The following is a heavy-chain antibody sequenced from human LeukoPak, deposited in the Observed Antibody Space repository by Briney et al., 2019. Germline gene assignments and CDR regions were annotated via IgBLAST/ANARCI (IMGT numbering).Heavy chain of an antibody. J-gene: IGHJ4*02. CDR2: IYYSGST. D-gene: IGHD3-22*01. CDR3: ARTVNYYDSSGYGGYYFDY. V-gene: IGHV4-39*01. Sequence: NPSETLSLTCTVSGGSISSSSYYWGWIRQPPGKGLEWIGSIYYSGSTYYNLSLKSRVTISVDTSKNQFSLKLSSVTAADTAVYHCARTVNYYDSSGYGGYYFDYWGQGTLVTVSS. CDR1: GGSISSSSYY.